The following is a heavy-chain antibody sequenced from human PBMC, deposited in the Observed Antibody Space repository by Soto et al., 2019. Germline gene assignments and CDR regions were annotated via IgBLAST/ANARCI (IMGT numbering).Heavy chain of an antibody. CDR1: GFTFSTYA. D-gene: IGHD2-2*01. V-gene: IGHV3-23*01. CDR2: IRGGGGGA. J-gene: IGHJ6*04. Sequence: GGSLRLSCAASGFTFSTYAMSWVRQSPGKGLEWVSAIRGGGGGAFYADSVKGRFTISRDNAENTLYLQMNSLRVEDTGVYFCTRAGPAECSSTSCAAHSPYVCGKVIAVTFSS. CDR3: TRAGPAECSSTSCAAHSPYV.